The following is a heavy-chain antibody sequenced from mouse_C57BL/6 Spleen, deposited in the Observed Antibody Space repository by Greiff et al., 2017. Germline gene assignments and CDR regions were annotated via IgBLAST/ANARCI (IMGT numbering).Heavy chain of an antibody. CDR3: ARRSVSSYAWFAY. Sequence: VQLQESGAELVKPGASVKISCKASGYAFSSYWMNWVKQRPGKGLEWIGQIYPGDGDTNYNGKFTGKTTLTADKSSSTAYMQLSSLTSEDSAVYFCARRSVSSYAWFAYWGQGTLVTVSA. V-gene: IGHV1-80*01. CDR2: IYPGDGDT. CDR1: GYAFSSYW. D-gene: IGHD1-1*01. J-gene: IGHJ3*01.